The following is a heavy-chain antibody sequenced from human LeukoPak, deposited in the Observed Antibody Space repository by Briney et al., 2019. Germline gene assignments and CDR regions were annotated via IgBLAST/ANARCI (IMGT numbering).Heavy chain of an antibody. J-gene: IGHJ4*02. CDR1: VFTFSSYA. CDR2: ISGSGSST. Sequence: PGRSLRLSCAASVFTFSSYAMSWVRQAPGNGRESVSAISGSGSSTYYADSVKGRFTISRDNSKNTLYLQMNSLRAEDTAVYYCAKSPYSSGWPPFDYWGQGTLVTVSS. V-gene: IGHV3-23*01. CDR3: AKSPYSSGWPPFDY. D-gene: IGHD6-19*01.